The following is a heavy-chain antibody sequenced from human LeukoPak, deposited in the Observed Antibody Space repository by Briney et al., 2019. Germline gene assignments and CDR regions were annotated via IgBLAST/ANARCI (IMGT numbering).Heavy chain of an antibody. Sequence: PGGSLRLSCIESGFAFSSCGMHWVRQAPGKGLEWISYISTLGHTIYYADSVKGRFTISRDNAKNSLYLQMNNLRADDTAVYYCAYSGRFGELFDWGQGTLVTVSS. CDR3: AYSGRFGELFD. D-gene: IGHD3-10*01. CDR2: ISTLGHTI. V-gene: IGHV3-48*04. CDR1: GFAFSSCG. J-gene: IGHJ4*02.